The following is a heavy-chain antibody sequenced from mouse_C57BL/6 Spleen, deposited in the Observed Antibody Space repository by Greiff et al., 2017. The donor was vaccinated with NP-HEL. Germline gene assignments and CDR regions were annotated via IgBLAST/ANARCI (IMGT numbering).Heavy chain of an antibody. V-gene: IGHV5-4*03. CDR1: GFTFSSYA. CDR2: ISDGGSYT. J-gene: IGHJ1*03. CDR3: ARGFITPWYFDV. Sequence: EVKLMESGGGLVKPGGSLKLSCAASGFTFSSYAMSWVRQTPEKRLEWVATISDGGSYTYYPDNVKGRFTISRDNAKNNLYLQMSHLKSEDTAMYYCARGFITPWYFDVWGTGTTVTVAS. D-gene: IGHD1-1*01.